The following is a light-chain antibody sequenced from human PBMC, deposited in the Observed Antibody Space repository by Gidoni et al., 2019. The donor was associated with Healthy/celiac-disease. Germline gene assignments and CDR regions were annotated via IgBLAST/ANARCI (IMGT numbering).Light chain of an antibody. J-gene: IGKJ1*01. CDR2: GAS. CDR1: QSVSSSY. V-gene: IGKV3-20*01. Sequence: IVLTQSPGTLSLSPGERATLSCRASQSVSSSYLAWYQQKPGQAPRLLIYGASSRATGIPDRVSGSGSGTDFTRTISRLEPEDFAVYYCQQYGSSPRTFXQXTKVEIK. CDR3: QQYGSSPRT.